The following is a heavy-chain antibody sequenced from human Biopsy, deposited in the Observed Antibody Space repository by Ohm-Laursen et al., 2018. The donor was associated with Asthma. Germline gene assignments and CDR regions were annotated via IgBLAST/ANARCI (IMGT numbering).Heavy chain of an antibody. CDR3: ARAVDYSHYYGIDV. CDR1: GYTFNSTG. CDR2: ISVYNGNT. D-gene: IGHD3-10*01. J-gene: IGHJ6*02. Sequence: ASVKVSCKASGYTFNSTGITWVRQAPGQGLEWMGWISVYNGNTKVAQKLQDRVTMITDTSTSTAYMELRSLRSDDTAVYFCARAVDYSHYYGIDVRGQGTTVTVS. V-gene: IGHV1-18*01.